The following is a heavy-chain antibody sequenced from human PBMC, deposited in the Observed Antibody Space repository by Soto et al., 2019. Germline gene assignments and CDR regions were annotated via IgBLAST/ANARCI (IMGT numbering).Heavy chain of an antibody. CDR3: ASNIAAAGFDI. D-gene: IGHD6-13*01. CDR2: ISSSSSYI. Sequence: EVQLVESGGGLVKPGGSLRLSCAASGFTFISYSMNWVRQAPGKGLEWVSSISSSSSYIYYADSVKGRFTISRDNAKNSLYLQMNSLRAEDTAVYYCASNIAAAGFDIWGQGTMVTVSS. V-gene: IGHV3-21*01. J-gene: IGHJ3*02. CDR1: GFTFISYS.